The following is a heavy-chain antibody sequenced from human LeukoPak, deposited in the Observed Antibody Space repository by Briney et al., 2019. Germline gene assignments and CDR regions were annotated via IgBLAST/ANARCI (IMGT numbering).Heavy chain of an antibody. Sequence: ASVKVSCKASGYTFTSYYMHWVRQAPGQGLEWMGIINPSGGSTSYAQKFQGRVTMTRDTSTGTVYMELSSLRSEDTAVYYCARVGDKGVPAAHFDYWGQGTLVTVSS. CDR3: ARVGDKGVPAAHFDY. V-gene: IGHV1-46*01. CDR2: INPSGGST. D-gene: IGHD2-2*01. J-gene: IGHJ4*02. CDR1: GYTFTSYY.